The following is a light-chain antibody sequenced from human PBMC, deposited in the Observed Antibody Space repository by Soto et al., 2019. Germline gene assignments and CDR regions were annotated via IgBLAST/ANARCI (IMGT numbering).Light chain of an antibody. J-gene: IGKJ1*01. CDR3: QQYNTYSPT. V-gene: IGKV1-5*03. Sequence: DIQMTQSPSTLSASIGDRVTITCRARQSVGSWLAWYQRRPGKAPKLLIYMASTLEGGVPSRFSGSGSGTEFTLTISSLQPDDFATYYCQQYNTYSPTFGQGTRVEI. CDR1: QSVGSW. CDR2: MAS.